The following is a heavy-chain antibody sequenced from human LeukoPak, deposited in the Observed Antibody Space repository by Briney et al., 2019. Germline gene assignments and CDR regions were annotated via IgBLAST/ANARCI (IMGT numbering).Heavy chain of an antibody. J-gene: IGHJ4*02. Sequence: GGSLRLSCTTSGFTFGDYAMSWFRQAPGKGLEWVGFIRSKAYGGTTEYAASVKGRFTISRDDSKSISYLHMNSLKSEDTAVYYCTRDGGDFYFDYWGQGTLVTVSS. D-gene: IGHD2-21*02. CDR3: TRDGGDFYFDY. V-gene: IGHV3-49*03. CDR2: IRSKAYGGTT. CDR1: GFTFGDYA.